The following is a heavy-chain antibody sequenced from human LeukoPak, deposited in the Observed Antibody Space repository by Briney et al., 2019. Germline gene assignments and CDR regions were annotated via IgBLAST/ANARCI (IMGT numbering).Heavy chain of an antibody. J-gene: IGHJ4*02. V-gene: IGHV3-23*01. CDR3: AKQGTGSYLDH. D-gene: IGHD2-8*02. CDR2: IGCGGTNT. CDR1: GFSFSTYA. Sequence: AGGSLRLSCAASGFSFSTYAMNWVRQAPDKGLVWVSSIGCGGTNTYYADSVKGRFTISRYNSKNTLYLQMNSLRAEDTAVYYCAKQGTGSYLDHWGQGTLVTVSS.